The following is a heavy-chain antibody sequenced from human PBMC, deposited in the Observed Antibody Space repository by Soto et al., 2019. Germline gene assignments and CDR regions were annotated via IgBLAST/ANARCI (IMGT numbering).Heavy chain of an antibody. Sequence: KRAMASVKVSCKASGYTFTSYGISWVRQAPGQGLEWMGWISAYNGNTNYAQKLQGRVTMTTDTSTSTAYMELRSLRSDDTAVYYCARDRYYDFWSGYWPYYYYYGMDVWGQGTTVTVSS. D-gene: IGHD3-3*01. V-gene: IGHV1-18*01. CDR3: ARDRYYDFWSGYWPYYYYYGMDV. CDR2: ISAYNGNT. J-gene: IGHJ6*02. CDR1: GYTFTSYG.